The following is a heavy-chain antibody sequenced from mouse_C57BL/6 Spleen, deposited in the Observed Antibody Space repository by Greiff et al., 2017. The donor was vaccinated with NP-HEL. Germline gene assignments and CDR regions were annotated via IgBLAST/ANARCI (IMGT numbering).Heavy chain of an antibody. CDR1: GYTFTSYW. J-gene: IGHJ4*01. D-gene: IGHD3-2*02. V-gene: IGHV1-50*01. Sequence: VQLQQSGAELVKPGASVKLSCKASGYTFTSYWMQWVKQRPGQGLERTGEIDPSDSYTNYNQKLKGKATLTVDTSSCTAYMQLSSLTSEDSAVYYCARHSSGYAPMDYWGQRTSVTVSS. CDR3: ARHSSGYAPMDY. CDR2: IDPSDSYT.